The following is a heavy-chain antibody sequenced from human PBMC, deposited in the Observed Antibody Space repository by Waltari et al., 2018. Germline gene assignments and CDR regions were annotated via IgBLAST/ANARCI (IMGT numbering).Heavy chain of an antibody. CDR2: IGSSSTYT. CDR1: GFTSNAYP. J-gene: IGHJ6*03. V-gene: IGHV3-21*06. Sequence: VQLLNPGGVLVKPGGSLSLSVLASGFTSNAYPMNWSRHTPEKGLWWVSSIGSSSTYTYYADSVKGRFTISRDNAANSLHLEMNALRPEDTAVYYCASHLEDFYYYMDVWGKGTTVTVSS. CDR3: ASHLEDFYYYMDV.